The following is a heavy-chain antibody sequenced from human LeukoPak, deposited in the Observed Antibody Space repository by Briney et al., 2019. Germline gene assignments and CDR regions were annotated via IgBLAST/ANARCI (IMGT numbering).Heavy chain of an antibody. D-gene: IGHD6-19*01. J-gene: IGHJ4*02. CDR1: GGSFSGYY. CDR3: ARVAAVAGRDY. V-gene: IGHV4-34*01. CDR2: INHSGST. Sequence: PSETLSLTCAVYGGSFSGYYWSWIRQPPGKGLEWIGEINHSGSTNYNPSLKSRVTISVDTSKNQFSLKLSSVTAADTAVYYCARVAAVAGRDYWGQGTLVTVSS.